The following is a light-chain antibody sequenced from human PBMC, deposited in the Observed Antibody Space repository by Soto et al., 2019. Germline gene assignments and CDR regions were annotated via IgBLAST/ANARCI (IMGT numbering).Light chain of an antibody. CDR1: ESVNRN. J-gene: IGKJ3*01. CDR3: QHYSNWPPT. CDR2: DAS. V-gene: IGKV3-15*01. Sequence: EMVMTQSPATLSVSPGERVTLSCRASESVNRNLAWYQQKPGQGPRLLIYDASTRATGVPDRFTGSGSGTEFTLTISSLQSEDFGVYHCQHYSNWPPTFGPGTKVEIK.